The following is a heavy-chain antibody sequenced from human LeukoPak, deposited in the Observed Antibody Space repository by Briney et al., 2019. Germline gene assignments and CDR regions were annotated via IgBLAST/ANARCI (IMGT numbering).Heavy chain of an antibody. V-gene: IGHV3-73*01. CDR1: GFTFSGSA. CDR3: AKDAPGSSWFKYFDY. D-gene: IGHD6-13*01. Sequence: GGSLRLSCAASGFTFSGSAMHWVRQASGKGLEWVGRIRSKANSYATAYTASLKGRFTISRDDSKNTAYLQMNSLKTEDTAVYYCAKDAPGSSWFKYFDYWGQGTLVAVSS. J-gene: IGHJ4*02. CDR2: IRSKANSYAT.